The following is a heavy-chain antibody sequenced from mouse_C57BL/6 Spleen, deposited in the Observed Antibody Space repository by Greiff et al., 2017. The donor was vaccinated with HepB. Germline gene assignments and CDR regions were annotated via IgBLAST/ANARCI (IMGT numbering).Heavy chain of an antibody. CDR3: ARSSRKDYGSSSYAMDY. J-gene: IGHJ4*01. CDR2: INPYNGGT. V-gene: IGHV1-19*01. D-gene: IGHD1-1*01. CDR1: GYTFTDYY. Sequence: EVQLQQSGPVLVKPGASVKMSCKASGYTFTDYYMNWVKQSHGKSLEWIGVINPYNGGTSYNQKFQGKATLTVDMSSSTAYMELNSLTSEDSAVYYCARSSRKDYGSSSYAMDYWGQGTSVTVSS.